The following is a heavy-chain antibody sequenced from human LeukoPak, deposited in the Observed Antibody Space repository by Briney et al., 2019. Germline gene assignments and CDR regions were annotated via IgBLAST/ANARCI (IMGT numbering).Heavy chain of an antibody. J-gene: IGHJ4*02. CDR2: ISSSSSYI. CDR3: AREWFSGYSSGYYYDY. CDR1: GFTFSSYS. Sequence: GGSLRLSCAASGFTFSSYSMNWVRQAPGKGLEWVSSISSSSSYIYYADSVKGRFTISRDNAKNSLYLQMNSLRAEDTAVYYCAREWFSGYSSGYYYDYWGQGTLVTVSS. V-gene: IGHV3-21*01. D-gene: IGHD3-22*01.